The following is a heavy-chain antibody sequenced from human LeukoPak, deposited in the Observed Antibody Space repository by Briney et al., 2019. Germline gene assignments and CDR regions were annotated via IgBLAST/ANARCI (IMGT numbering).Heavy chain of an antibody. CDR1: GGSISSGSYY. V-gene: IGHV4-61*02. D-gene: IGHD1-26*01. J-gene: IGHJ6*03. CDR3: ARGSYVKWVYYYYYYMDV. CDR2: IYTSGST. Sequence: SETLSLTCTVSGGSISSGSYYWSWIRQPAGKGLEWIGRIYTSGSTNYNPSLKSRVTISVDTSKNQFSLKLSSVTAADTAVYYCARGSYVKWVYYYYYYMDVWGKGTTVTISS.